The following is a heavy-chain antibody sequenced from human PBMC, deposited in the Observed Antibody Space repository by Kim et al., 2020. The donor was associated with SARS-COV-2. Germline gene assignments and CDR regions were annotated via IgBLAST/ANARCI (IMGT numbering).Heavy chain of an antibody. CDR2: ISYDGSNK. CDR3: AKLAVAGGHPVVIWPRDY. D-gene: IGHD6-19*01. Sequence: GGSLRLSCAASGFTFSSYGMHWVRQAPGKGLEWVAVISYDGSNKYYADSVKGRFTISRDNSKNTLYLQMNSLRAEDTAVYYCAKLAVAGGHPVVIWPRDYWGQGTLVTVSS. CDR1: GFTFSSYG. J-gene: IGHJ4*02. V-gene: IGHV3-30*18.